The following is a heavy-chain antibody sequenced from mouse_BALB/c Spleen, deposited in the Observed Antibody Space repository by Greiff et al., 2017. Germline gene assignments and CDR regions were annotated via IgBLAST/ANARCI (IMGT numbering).Heavy chain of an antibody. CDR3: TRECNYAMDY. CDR2: IWGDGST. J-gene: IGHJ4*01. CDR1: GFSLTGYG. V-gene: IGHV2-6-7*01. Sequence: VQLQQSGPGLVAPSQSLSITCTVSGFSLTGYGVNWVRQPPGKGLEWLGMIWGDGSTDYNSALKSILSSSKDNSKSQVFLKMNRLQTDDTARYYCTRECNYAMDYWGQGTSVTVSS.